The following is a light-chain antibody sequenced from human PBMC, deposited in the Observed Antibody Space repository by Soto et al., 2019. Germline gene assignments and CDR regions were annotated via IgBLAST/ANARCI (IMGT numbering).Light chain of an antibody. V-gene: IGLV2-14*01. J-gene: IGLJ1*01. CDR2: EVS. Sequence: QSALTQPASVSGSPGQSITISCTGTSSDVGGYDYVSRYQLHPGKAPKLMVFEVSNRPSGVSYRFSGSKSGNTASLTISGLQAEDEADYFCSSYSIRTAYLFGTGTKVTVL. CDR3: SSYSIRTAYL. CDR1: SSDVGGYDY.